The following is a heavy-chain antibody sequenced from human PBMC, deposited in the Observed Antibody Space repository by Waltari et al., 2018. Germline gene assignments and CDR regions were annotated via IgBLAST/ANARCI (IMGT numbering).Heavy chain of an antibody. CDR1: GFTFSSYA. CDR3: AKSRLLAAAGTVLEWYFDY. D-gene: IGHD6-13*01. J-gene: IGHJ4*02. V-gene: IGHV3-23*01. Sequence: EVQLLESGGGLVQPGGSLRLSCAASGFTFSSYAMSWVRQAPGKGLEWVSASSGSGGSTYYADSVKGRFTISRDNSKNTLYLQMNSLRAEDTAVYYCAKSRLLAAAGTVLEWYFDYWGQGTLVTVSS. CDR2: SSGSGGST.